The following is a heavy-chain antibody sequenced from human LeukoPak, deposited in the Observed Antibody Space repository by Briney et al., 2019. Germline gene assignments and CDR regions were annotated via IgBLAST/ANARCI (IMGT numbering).Heavy chain of an antibody. V-gene: IGHV1-69*13. D-gene: IGHD6-6*01. J-gene: IGHJ4*02. Sequence: GASVKVSCKASGGTLSSYAISWVRQAPGQGLEWMGGIIPIIGTANYAQKFQGRVTITADESTSTAYMELSSLRSEDTAVYYCARDSAGYSSSSLYFDYWGQGTLVTVSS. CDR3: ARDSAGYSSSSLYFDY. CDR2: IIPIIGTA. CDR1: GGTLSSYA.